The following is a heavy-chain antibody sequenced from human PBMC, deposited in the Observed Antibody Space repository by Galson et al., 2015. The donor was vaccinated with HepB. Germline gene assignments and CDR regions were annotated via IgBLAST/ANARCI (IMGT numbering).Heavy chain of an antibody. Sequence: SLRLSCAASGFTFSNYAMSWVRQAPGKGLEWVSIISSNGRTTFSADSVKGRFTLSRDTSKNTVYLQMNSLRDEDTALYYCAKELRYCTGGSCRTEPFDIWGQGTLVTVSS. CDR1: GFTFSNYA. D-gene: IGHD2-15*01. J-gene: IGHJ3*02. CDR3: AKELRYCTGGSCRTEPFDI. V-gene: IGHV3-23*01. CDR2: ISSNGRTT.